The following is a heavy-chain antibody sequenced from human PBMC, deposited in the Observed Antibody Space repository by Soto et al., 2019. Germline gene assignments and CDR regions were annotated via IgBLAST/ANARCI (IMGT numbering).Heavy chain of an antibody. D-gene: IGHD6-13*01. V-gene: IGHV3-21*01. CDR2: ISSSIRYI. CDR3: ARDSTASTNYYYYMAV. Sequence: EVQLVESGGGLVKPGGSLRLSCAASGFTFSSYSMNWVRQAPGKGLEWVSSISSSIRYIYYADSVKGRFTISRDNAKNSLYLQMNSLRAEDTAVYYCARDSTASTNYYYYMAVWGKGTTVTVSS. CDR1: GFTFSSYS. J-gene: IGHJ6*03.